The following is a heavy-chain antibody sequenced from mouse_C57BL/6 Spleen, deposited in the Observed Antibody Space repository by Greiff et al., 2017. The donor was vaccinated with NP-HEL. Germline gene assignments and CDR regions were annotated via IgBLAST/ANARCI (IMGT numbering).Heavy chain of an antibody. J-gene: IGHJ1*03. CDR3: ARDTVYDYDEDWYFDV. CDR2: INYDGSST. V-gene: IGHV5-16*01. D-gene: IGHD2-4*01. CDR1: GFTFSDYY. Sequence: EVKLVESEGGLVQPGSSMKLSCTASGFTFSDYYMAWVRQVPEKGLEWVANINYDGSSTYYLDSLKSRFIISRDNAKNILYLQMSSLKSEDTATYYCARDTVYDYDEDWYFDVWGTGTTVTVSS.